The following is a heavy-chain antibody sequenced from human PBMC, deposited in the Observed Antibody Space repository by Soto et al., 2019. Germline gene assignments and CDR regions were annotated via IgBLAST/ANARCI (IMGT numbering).Heavy chain of an antibody. CDR2: IYYSGST. D-gene: IGHD5-12*01. CDR1: GGSISSYY. J-gene: IGHJ6*03. CDR3: ARVGWLPRFRYYYYYMDV. Sequence: SETLSLTCTVSGGSISSYYWSWIRQPPGKGLEWIGYIYYSGSTNYNPSLKSRVTISVDTSKNQFSLKLSSVTAADTAVYYCARVGWLPRFRYYYYYMDVWGKGTTVTVSS. V-gene: IGHV4-59*01.